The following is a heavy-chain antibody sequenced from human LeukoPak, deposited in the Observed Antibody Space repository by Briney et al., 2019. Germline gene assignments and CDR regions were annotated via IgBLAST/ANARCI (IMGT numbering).Heavy chain of an antibody. V-gene: IGHV3-23*01. CDR1: GFTFSNYA. J-gene: IGHJ4*02. CDR3: AKDRRLWFGQLLIDS. CDR2: ISSRSDGT. Sequence: PGGSLRLSCTASGFTFSNYAMAWVRQAPGKGLEWLSVISSRSDGTYYADNAKGRFTISRDNSKNTVSLQMNRLRVDDTAIYYCAKDRRLWFGQLLIDSWGQGTLVAVSS. D-gene: IGHD3-10*01.